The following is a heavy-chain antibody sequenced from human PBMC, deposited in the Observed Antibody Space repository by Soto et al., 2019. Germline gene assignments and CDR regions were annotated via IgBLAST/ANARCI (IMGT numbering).Heavy chain of an antibody. J-gene: IGHJ6*02. Sequence: GGSLRLSCAASGFTFSSYAMSWVRQAPGKGLEWVSAISGSGGSTYYADSVKGRFTISRDNSKNTLDLQMNSLRAEDTAVYYCAKGLLQLLGAAMVTLGGYYYYGMDVWGQGTTVTVSS. CDR3: AKGLLQLLGAAMVTLGGYYYYGMDV. D-gene: IGHD5-18*01. V-gene: IGHV3-23*01. CDR2: ISGSGGST. CDR1: GFTFSSYA.